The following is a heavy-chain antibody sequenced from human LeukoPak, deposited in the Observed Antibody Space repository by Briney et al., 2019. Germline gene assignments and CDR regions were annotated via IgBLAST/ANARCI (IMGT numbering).Heavy chain of an antibody. Sequence: SETLSLTCTVSGGPISSSSYYWGWIRQPPGKGLEWIGSIYYSGSTYYNPSLKSRVTISVDTSKNQFSLKLSSVTAADTAVYYCARHGYRIAAAGLDNWFDPWGQGTLVTVSS. J-gene: IGHJ5*02. CDR3: ARHGYRIAAAGLDNWFDP. V-gene: IGHV4-39*01. D-gene: IGHD6-13*01. CDR1: GGPISSSSYY. CDR2: IYYSGST.